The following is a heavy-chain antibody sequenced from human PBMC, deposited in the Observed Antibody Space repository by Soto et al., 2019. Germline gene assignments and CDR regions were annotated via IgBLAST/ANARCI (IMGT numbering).Heavy chain of an antibody. Sequence: GGSQILSCAASGFTFSSYGVHWVRQAPGKGLEWVAVISYDGSNKYYADSVKGRFTISRDNSKNTLYLQMNSLRAEDTAVYYCAKDADYYDSSGPSFEPAEGYGMDVWGQGTTVTVSS. CDR1: GFTFSSYG. CDR2: ISYDGSNK. CDR3: AKDADYYDSSGPSFEPAEGYGMDV. J-gene: IGHJ6*02. D-gene: IGHD3-22*01. V-gene: IGHV3-30*18.